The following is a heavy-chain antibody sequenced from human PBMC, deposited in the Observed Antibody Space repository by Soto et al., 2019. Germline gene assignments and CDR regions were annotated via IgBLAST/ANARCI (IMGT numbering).Heavy chain of an antibody. CDR3: ANGYSSGRAHDY. J-gene: IGHJ4*02. V-gene: IGHV3-23*01. Sequence: HPGGSLSLSCAASGFTFSSYAMSWVRQAPGKWLEWVSAISGSGGSTYYADSVKGRFTISRDNSKNTLYLQMNSLRAEDTAVYYCANGYSSGRAHDYWGQGTLVTVSS. CDR2: ISGSGGST. CDR1: GFTFSSYA. D-gene: IGHD6-19*01.